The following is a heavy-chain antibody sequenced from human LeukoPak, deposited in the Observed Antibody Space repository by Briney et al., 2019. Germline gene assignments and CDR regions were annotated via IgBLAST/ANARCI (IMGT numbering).Heavy chain of an antibody. V-gene: IGHV1-18*01. J-gene: IGHJ4*02. CDR1: GYTLTELF. Sequence: GASVKVSCKVSGYTLTELFMHWVRQAPGQGLEWMGWISAYNGNTNYAQKLQGRVTMTTDTSTSTAYMELRSLRSDDTAVYYCARVDFYGDRPIDYWGQGTLVTVSS. CDR2: ISAYNGNT. CDR3: ARVDFYGDRPIDY. D-gene: IGHD4-17*01.